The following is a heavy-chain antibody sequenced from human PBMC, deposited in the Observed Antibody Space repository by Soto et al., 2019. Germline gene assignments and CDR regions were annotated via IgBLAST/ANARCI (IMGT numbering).Heavy chain of an antibody. V-gene: IGHV4-59*01. J-gene: IGHJ4*02. Sequence: QVQLQESGPGLVKPSETLSLTCTVSGGSIKSYYWSWIRQPPGKGLEWIGSIYYSGSSNSGPSLKSRVTMSVDTSKNQFSLKLGALIAADTAMYYCARYSYGSDYYFDYWGQGTLVTVSS. CDR3: ARYSYGSDYYFDY. D-gene: IGHD3-10*01. CDR2: IYYSGSS. CDR1: GGSIKSYY.